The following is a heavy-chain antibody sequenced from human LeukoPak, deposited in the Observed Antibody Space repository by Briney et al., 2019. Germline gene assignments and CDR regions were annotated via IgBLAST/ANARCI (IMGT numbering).Heavy chain of an antibody. V-gene: IGHV4-59*01. J-gene: IGHJ6*03. CDR1: GGSISSYY. Sequence: PSETLSLTCTVSGGSISSYYWSWIRQPPGKGLEWIGYIYYSGSTNYNPSLKSRVTISVDTSKNQFSLMLSSVTAADTAVYYCARVGDFWSGYYSPYMDVWGKGTTVTVSS. CDR2: IYYSGST. D-gene: IGHD3-3*01. CDR3: ARVGDFWSGYYSPYMDV.